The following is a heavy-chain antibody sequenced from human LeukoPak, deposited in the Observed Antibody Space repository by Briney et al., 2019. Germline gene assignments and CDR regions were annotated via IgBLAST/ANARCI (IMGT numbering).Heavy chain of an antibody. CDR3: ASLVPSSYFDY. CDR2: INHSGST. CDR1: GGSFSGYY. J-gene: IGHJ4*02. V-gene: IGHV4-34*01. D-gene: IGHD6-6*01. Sequence: SETLSLTCAVYGGSFSGYYWSWIRQPPGKGLEWIGEINHSGSTNYNPSLKSRVTISVDTSKNQFSLKLSSVTAADTAVYYCASLVPSSYFDYWGQGTLVTVSS.